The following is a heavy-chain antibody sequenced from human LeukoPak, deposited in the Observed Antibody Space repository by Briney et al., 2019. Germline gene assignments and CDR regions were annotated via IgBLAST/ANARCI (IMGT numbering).Heavy chain of an antibody. Sequence: SQTLSLTCAISGDSVSSNSAAWNWIRQSPSRGPEWLGRTYCRSKWYNDYAVSVKSRITINPDTSKNQFSLQLNSVTPEDTAVYYCARRLLNYGGKGFDYWGQGTLVTVSS. CDR2: TYCRSKWYN. J-gene: IGHJ4*02. V-gene: IGHV6-1*01. CDR3: ARRLLNYGGKGFDY. D-gene: IGHD4-23*01. CDR1: GDSVSSNSAA.